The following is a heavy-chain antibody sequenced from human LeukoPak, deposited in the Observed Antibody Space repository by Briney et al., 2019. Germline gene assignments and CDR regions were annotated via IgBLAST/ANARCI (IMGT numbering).Heavy chain of an antibody. CDR2: IYHSGST. CDR3: ARFLGTHFDY. Sequence: SETLSLTCTVSGGSISSGGYYWSWIRQPPGKRLEWIGYIYHSGSTYYNPSLKSRVTISVDRSKNQFSLKLSSVTAADTAVYYCARFLGTHFDYWGQGTLVTVSS. D-gene: IGHD1-1*01. V-gene: IGHV4-30-2*01. J-gene: IGHJ4*02. CDR1: GGSISSGGYY.